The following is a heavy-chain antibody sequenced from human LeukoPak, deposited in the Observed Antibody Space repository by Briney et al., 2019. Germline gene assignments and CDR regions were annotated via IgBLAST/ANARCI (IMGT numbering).Heavy chain of an antibody. V-gene: IGHV3-66*01. D-gene: IGHD5-24*01. CDR3: ARGYLITGYYYYMDV. CDR2: IYSGGST. CDR1: GFTVSSNY. Sequence: PRGSLRLSCAASGFTVSSNYMSWVRQAPGKGLEWVSVIYSGGSTYYADSVKGRFTISRDNSKNTLYLQMNSLRAEDTAVYYCARGYLITGYYYYMDVWGKGTTVTVSS. J-gene: IGHJ6*03.